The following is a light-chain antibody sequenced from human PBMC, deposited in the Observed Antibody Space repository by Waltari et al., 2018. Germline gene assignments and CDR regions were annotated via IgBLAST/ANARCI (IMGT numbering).Light chain of an antibody. V-gene: IGKV1D-13*01. CDR1: QGISSA. Sequence: AIQLTQYPSSLSASVGERVTITCRASQGISSALAWYQQKPGKAPKLLIYDASSLESGVPSRFSGSGSGTDFTLTISSLQPEDFATYYCQQFNNYSYTFGQGTKLEIK. J-gene: IGKJ2*01. CDR3: QQFNNYSYT. CDR2: DAS.